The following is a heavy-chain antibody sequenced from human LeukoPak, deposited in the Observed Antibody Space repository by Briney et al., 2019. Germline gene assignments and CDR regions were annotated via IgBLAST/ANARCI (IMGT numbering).Heavy chain of an antibody. CDR3: ASDYGNPYYFDY. J-gene: IGHJ4*02. V-gene: IGHV1-46*01. D-gene: IGHD1-14*01. CDR1: GYTFTSYY. CDR2: INPSGGHT. Sequence: GASVKVSCKASGYTFTSYYMHWVRQAPGQGLEWMGLINPSGGHTSYAEKFQGRVTMTRDMSTSTVYMELSRRRSEDTAGYYWASDYGNPYYFDYWGQGTLVTGAS.